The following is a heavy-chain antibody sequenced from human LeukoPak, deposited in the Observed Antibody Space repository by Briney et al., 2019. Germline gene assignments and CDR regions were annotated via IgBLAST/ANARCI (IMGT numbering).Heavy chain of an antibody. Sequence: PSQTLSLTCTVSGGSISSGGYYWSWIRQHPGKGLEWIGYIYYSGSTYYNPSLKSRVTISVDTSKNQFSLKLSSVTAADTAVYYCARGPAAIVMVSGGWFDPWGQGTLVTVSS. CDR3: ARGPAAIVMVSGGWFDP. V-gene: IGHV4-31*03. J-gene: IGHJ5*02. D-gene: IGHD2-2*02. CDR2: IYYSGST. CDR1: GGSISSGGYY.